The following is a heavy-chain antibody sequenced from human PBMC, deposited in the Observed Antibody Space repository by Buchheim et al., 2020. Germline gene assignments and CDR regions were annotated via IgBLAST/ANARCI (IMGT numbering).Heavy chain of an antibody. CDR2: IIPIFGTA. Sequence: QVQLVQSGAEVKKPGSSVKVSCKASGGTFSSYAISWVRQAPGQGLEWMGGIIPIFGTANYAQKFQGRVTTTADESTSTAYMELSSLRSEDTAVYYCARGISVISLSHYYDSSGYYYYYYGMDVWGQGTT. J-gene: IGHJ6*02. D-gene: IGHD3-22*01. CDR3: ARGISVISLSHYYDSSGYYYYYYGMDV. CDR1: GGTFSSYA. V-gene: IGHV1-69*01.